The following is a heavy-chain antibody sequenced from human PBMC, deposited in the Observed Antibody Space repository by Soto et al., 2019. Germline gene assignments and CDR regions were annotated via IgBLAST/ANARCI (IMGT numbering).Heavy chain of an antibody. V-gene: IGHV3-48*03. Sequence: GGSLRLTCRVSGFRFSSYEMNWVRRAPGKGLEGLACISSSGSLIHYAEAVRGRFTISRDNAKNSLYLQMLSLRAEDTAVYYCASDDEPGDSGAFDSWGQGTLVTVSS. CDR2: ISSSGSLI. CDR1: GFRFSSYE. CDR3: ASDDEPGDSGAFDS. D-gene: IGHD2-21*02. J-gene: IGHJ4*02.